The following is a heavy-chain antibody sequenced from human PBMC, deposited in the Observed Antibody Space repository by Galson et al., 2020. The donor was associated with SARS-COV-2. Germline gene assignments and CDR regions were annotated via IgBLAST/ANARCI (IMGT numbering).Heavy chain of an antibody. V-gene: IGHV3-48*03. CDR3: AREVPSPNTKGYYSLGMDV. J-gene: IGHJ6*02. CDR1: GFTFSIYE. Sequence: TGGSLRLSCAASGFTFSIYEMNWVRQAPGRGLEWVSYISSGGSNTYYSDSVRGRFTISRDNAKNSLYLQMSSLRAEDTALYYCAREVPSPNTKGYYSLGMDVWGPGTTVAVSS. CDR2: ISSGGSNT. D-gene: IGHD2-8*01.